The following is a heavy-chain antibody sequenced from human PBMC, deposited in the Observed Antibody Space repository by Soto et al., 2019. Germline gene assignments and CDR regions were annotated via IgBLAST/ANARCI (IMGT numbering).Heavy chain of an antibody. Sequence: PSETLSLTCAVYGVSFSGYYWSWIRQPPGKGLEWIGEINHSGSTNYNPSLKSRVTISVDTSKNQYSLKLSSVTAADTAVYYCARGSRATSSNYYYYYMDVWGKGTTVTVSS. V-gene: IGHV4-34*01. J-gene: IGHJ6*03. CDR3: ARGSRATSSNYYYYYMDV. D-gene: IGHD5-12*01. CDR1: GVSFSGYY. CDR2: INHSGST.